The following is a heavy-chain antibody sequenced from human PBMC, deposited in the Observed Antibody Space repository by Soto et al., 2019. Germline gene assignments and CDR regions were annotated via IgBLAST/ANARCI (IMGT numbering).Heavy chain of an antibody. Sequence: QSGGSLRLSCAASGFTFSSYAMSWVRQAPGKGLEWVSAISGSGGSTYYADSVKGRFTISRDNSKNTLYLQMNSLRAEDTAVYYCAKGGVLGYCSGGSCYSGGYWGQGTLVTVSS. V-gene: IGHV3-23*01. CDR3: AKGGVLGYCSGGSCYSGGY. CDR2: ISGSGGST. J-gene: IGHJ4*02. D-gene: IGHD2-15*01. CDR1: GFTFSSYA.